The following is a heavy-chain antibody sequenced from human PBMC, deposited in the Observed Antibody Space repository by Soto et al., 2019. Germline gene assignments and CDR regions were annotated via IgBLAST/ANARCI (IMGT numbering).Heavy chain of an antibody. V-gene: IGHV4-39*01. D-gene: IGHD6-25*01. Sequence: QLHLQESGPGLVRPSETLSLTCTVSGDSIRTSRYYWAWVRQLPGKGLEWIGSIFYTGTTNFNPPLKSRVTISTETSKNQFSLKLSSVTAADTGIYYCARLRPQRDSPFEYWGQGTLVSVSS. CDR2: IFYTGTT. J-gene: IGHJ4*02. CDR3: ARLRPQRDSPFEY. CDR1: GDSIRTSRYY.